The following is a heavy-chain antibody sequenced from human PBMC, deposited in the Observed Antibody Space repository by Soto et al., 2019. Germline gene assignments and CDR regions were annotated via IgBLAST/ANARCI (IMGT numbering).Heavy chain of an antibody. CDR3: AKNQHAMAHDY. Sequence: GGSLRLSCAASGITFCNYSMNWVPQDPGKELEWDTSISSSGGSTDYADSVKGRFTISRDNSQNTLNLQMNSLRAEDTAIYFCAKNQHAMAHDYWGPGTLVTVSS. J-gene: IGHJ4*02. V-gene: IGHV3-23*01. D-gene: IGHD2-8*01. CDR1: GITFCNYS. CDR2: ISSSGGST.